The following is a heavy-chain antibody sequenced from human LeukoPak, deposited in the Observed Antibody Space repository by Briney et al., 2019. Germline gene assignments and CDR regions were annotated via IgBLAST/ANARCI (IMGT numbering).Heavy chain of an antibody. CDR1: GFTFSDYY. V-gene: IGHV3-11*06. J-gene: IGHJ1*01. Sequence: GGSLRLSCAACGFTFSDYYMSWIRQAPGKGLEWVSYISSSSSYTNYADSVKGRFTISRDNAKNSLYLQMNSLRAEDTAVYYCASSPGAGSARYFQHWGQGTLVTVSS. D-gene: IGHD6-19*01. CDR2: ISSSSSYT. CDR3: ASSPGAGSARYFQH.